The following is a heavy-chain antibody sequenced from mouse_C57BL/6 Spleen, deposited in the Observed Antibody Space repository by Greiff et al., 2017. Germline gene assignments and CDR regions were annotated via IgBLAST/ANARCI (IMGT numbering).Heavy chain of an antibody. CDR3: ARRGGDFDY. CDR2: IDPSDSET. J-gene: IGHJ2*01. Sequence: VQLQQPGAELVRPGSSVKLSCKASGYTFTSYWMHWVKQRPIQGLEWIGNIDPSDSETHYNQKFKDKATLTVDKSSRTAYMQRSSLTSEESAVYYCARRGGDFDYWGQGTALTVSS. V-gene: IGHV1-52*01. CDR1: GYTFTSYW.